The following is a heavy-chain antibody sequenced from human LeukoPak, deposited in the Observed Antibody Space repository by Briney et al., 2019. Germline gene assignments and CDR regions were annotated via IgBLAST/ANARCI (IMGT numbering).Heavy chain of an antibody. Sequence: PSETLSLTCTVSGGSISSYYWSLIRQPPGKGLEWIGYIYYSGSTNYNPSLKSRVTISVDTSKNQFSLKLSSVTAADTAVYYCARYLIGAAAGSNAFDIWGQGTMVTVSS. CDR3: ARYLIGAAAGSNAFDI. CDR2: IYYSGST. J-gene: IGHJ3*02. CDR1: GGSISSYY. D-gene: IGHD6-13*01. V-gene: IGHV4-59*01.